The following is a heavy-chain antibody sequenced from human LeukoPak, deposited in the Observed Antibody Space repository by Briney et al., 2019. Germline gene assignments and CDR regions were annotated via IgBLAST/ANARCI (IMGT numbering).Heavy chain of an antibody. V-gene: IGHV3-30*02. CDR1: GFTFSSYG. CDR2: IRYDGGLK. CDR3: AKDLFCTGGSCYSGRLQH. Sequence: GGSLRLSCAASGFTFSSYGIHWVRQAPGRGLEWVAFIRYDGGLKYYADFVKGRFTISRDNSRNTVFLQMNSLTFEDTAMFYCAKDLFCTGGSCYSGRLQHWGQGTLVSVSA. D-gene: IGHD2-15*01. J-gene: IGHJ1*01.